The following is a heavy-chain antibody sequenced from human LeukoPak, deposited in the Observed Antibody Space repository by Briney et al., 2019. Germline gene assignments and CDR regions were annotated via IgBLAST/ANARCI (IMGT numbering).Heavy chain of an antibody. CDR1: GDKFIDHC. Sequence: GKSLKISGKTSGDKFIDHCVAWVRHMPGKGLECMAIIYPGDSDARYSPSFQGQVTISADKSISTAYLQWSSLKASDTATYYCGRFVTPGVTRWIDPWGQGTLVTVSS. D-gene: IGHD3-3*01. J-gene: IGHJ5*02. V-gene: IGHV5-51*01. CDR2: IYPGDSDA. CDR3: GRFVTPGVTRWIDP.